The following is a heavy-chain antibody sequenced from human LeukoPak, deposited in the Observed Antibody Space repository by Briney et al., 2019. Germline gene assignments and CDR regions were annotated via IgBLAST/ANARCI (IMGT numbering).Heavy chain of an antibody. J-gene: IGHJ4*02. CDR3: ATDFYRGRQFDY. V-gene: IGHV1-24*01. CDR1: GNTFTDLS. D-gene: IGHD2/OR15-2a*01. Sequence: ASVKVSCKVSGNTFTDLSMNWVRQAPGKGLEWMGGFDPEDVETIYAQKFQGRVTMTEDTSTATAYMELSSLRPDDTAVYYCATDFYRGRQFDYWGQGTQVTVSS. CDR2: FDPEDVET.